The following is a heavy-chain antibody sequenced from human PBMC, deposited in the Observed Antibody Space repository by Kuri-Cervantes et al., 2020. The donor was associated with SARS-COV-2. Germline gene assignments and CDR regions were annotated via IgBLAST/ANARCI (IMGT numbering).Heavy chain of an antibody. CDR1: GYTFTSYG. J-gene: IGHJ6*02. CDR2: ISAYNGNT. D-gene: IGHD6-13*01. CDR3: ATSSSSWYYGMDV. V-gene: IGHV1-18*01. Sequence: ASVKVSCKASGYTFTSYGISWVRQAPGQGLEWMGWISAYNGNTNYAQKLQGRVTMTTDTSTSTAYMELSSLRSVDTAVYYCATSSSSWYYGMDVWGQGTTVTVSS.